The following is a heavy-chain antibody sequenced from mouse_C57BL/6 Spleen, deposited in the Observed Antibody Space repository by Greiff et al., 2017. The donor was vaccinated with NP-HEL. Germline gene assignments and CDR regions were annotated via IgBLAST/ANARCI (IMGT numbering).Heavy chain of an antibody. Sequence: QVQLQQPGAALVKPGASVKVSCKASGYTFTSYWMNWVKQRPGQGLEWIGRIHPSDSGTNNNQKSKGKATLTVDKSSSSAYMQLSRLTSEDSAVYYCAIEGRGFGYGGKGTLVTVSA. CDR2: IHPSDSGT. V-gene: IGHV1-74*01. CDR3: AIEGRGFGY. CDR1: GYTFTSYW. J-gene: IGHJ3*01.